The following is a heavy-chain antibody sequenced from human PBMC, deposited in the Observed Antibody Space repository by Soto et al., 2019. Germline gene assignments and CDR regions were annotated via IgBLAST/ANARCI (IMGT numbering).Heavy chain of an antibody. J-gene: IGHJ6*02. CDR2: IIPIFGTA. Sequence: QVQLVQSGAEVKKPGSSVKVSCKASGGTFSSYAISWVRQAPGQGLEWMGGIIPIFGTANYAQKFQGRVTIPADDSTSTASGELSSLRSEDTAVYYCARDDGTTVTTPRIRYYSCGMDVWGQGTTVTVSS. CDR1: GGTFSSYA. D-gene: IGHD4-17*01. CDR3: ARDDGTTVTTPRIRYYSCGMDV. V-gene: IGHV1-69*01.